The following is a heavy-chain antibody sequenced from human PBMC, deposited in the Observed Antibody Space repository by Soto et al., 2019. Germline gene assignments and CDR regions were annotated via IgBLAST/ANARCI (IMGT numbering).Heavy chain of an antibody. CDR2: IYPGDSDT. Sequence: PGESLKISCKGSGYSFTSYWIGWVRQMPGKGLEWMGIIYPGDSDTRYSPSFQGQVTISADKSISTAYLQWSSLKASDTAMYYCASSRIGPHYYYGMDVWGQGTTVTVSS. CDR1: GYSFTSYW. V-gene: IGHV5-51*01. D-gene: IGHD2-2*01. CDR3: ASSRIGPHYYYGMDV. J-gene: IGHJ6*02.